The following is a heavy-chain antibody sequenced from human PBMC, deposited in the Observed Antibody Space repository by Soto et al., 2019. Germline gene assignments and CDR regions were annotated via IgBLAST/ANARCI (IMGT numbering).Heavy chain of an antibody. CDR1: GFTFSSYG. CDR2: ISASGGGT. D-gene: IGHD6-19*01. V-gene: IGHV3-23*01. CDR3: AKLFSGSSFC. J-gene: IGHJ4*02. Sequence: GGSLRLSCAASGFTFSSYGMTWVRQAPGKGLEWVSSISASGGGTYYADSVKGRFTVSRDNSKNTLYLQMNSLRAEDTALYYCAKLFSGSSFCWGQGTLVTVSS.